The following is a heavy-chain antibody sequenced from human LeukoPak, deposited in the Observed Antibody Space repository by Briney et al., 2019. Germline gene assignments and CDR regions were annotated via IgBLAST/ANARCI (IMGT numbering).Heavy chain of an antibody. J-gene: IGHJ4*02. CDR3: ARATPDTAMSALDY. CDR2: ISYDGSNK. D-gene: IGHD5-18*01. V-gene: IGHV3-30*04. CDR1: GFTFSSYA. Sequence: GGSLRLSCAASGFTFSSYAMHWVRQAPGKGLEWVVVISYDGSNKYYADSVKGRFTISRDNSKNTLYLQMNSLRAEDTAVYYCARATPDTAMSALDYWGQGTLVTVSS.